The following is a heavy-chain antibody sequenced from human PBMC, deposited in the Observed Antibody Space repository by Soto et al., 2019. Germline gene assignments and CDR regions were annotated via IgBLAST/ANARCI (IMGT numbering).Heavy chain of an antibody. D-gene: IGHD6-6*01. J-gene: IGHJ6*03. CDR2: IYHSGST. Sequence: PSETLSLTCAVSSCSISSSNWWSWVCQPPGKGLEWIGEIYHSGSTNYNPSLKSRVTISVDKSKNQFSLKLSSVTAADTAVYYCAISGGSARPLYYYYCYMDVWGKGTTVTVSS. CDR3: AISGGSARPLYYYYCYMDV. CDR1: SCSISSSNW. V-gene: IGHV4-4*02.